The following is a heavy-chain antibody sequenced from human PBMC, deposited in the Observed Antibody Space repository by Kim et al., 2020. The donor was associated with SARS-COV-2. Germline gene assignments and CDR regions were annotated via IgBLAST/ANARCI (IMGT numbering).Heavy chain of an antibody. D-gene: IGHD2-21*02. CDR2: GNPTSGGT. Sequence: ASVKVSCKASGYTFDRYTFAAYNMHWFRQAPGQGLECMMWGNPTSGGTKFAQKFQGRVTMTGDTSISTAYMELSRLKSDDTAVYYWARGRGDWAFGYFYIGGQGTMVTVSS. J-gene: IGHJ3*02. V-gene: IGHV1-2*02. CDR3: ARGRGDWAFGYFYI. CDR1: GYTFDRYTFAAYN.